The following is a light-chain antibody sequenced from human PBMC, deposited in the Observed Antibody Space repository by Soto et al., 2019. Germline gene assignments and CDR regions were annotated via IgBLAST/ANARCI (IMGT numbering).Light chain of an antibody. CDR3: MQAPQSPPYT. CDR2: LGS. Sequence: DIVLTQSPLSLPVTPGETATISCRSSQSLLQSNGYNYLDWYLQKAGQPPQLLIYLGSIRASGVPDRFRGSGSGTHFTLTISRMEAEDVGVYYYMQAPQSPPYTFGQGTKVEIK. V-gene: IGKV2-28*01. CDR1: QSLLQSNGYNY. J-gene: IGKJ2*01.